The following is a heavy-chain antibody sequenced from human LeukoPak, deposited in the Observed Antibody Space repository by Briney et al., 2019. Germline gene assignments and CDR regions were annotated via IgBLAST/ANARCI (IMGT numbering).Heavy chain of an antibody. CDR1: GYTFTSYY. D-gene: IGHD1-26*01. V-gene: IGHV1-46*01. CDR3: SLGATDY. Sequence: ASVKVSCKXSGYTFTSYYMHWVRQPPGQGLEWIGIINPSEADTAYAQKFQGRVTVTMDTSTSTVYMELSALTSEDTALYFCSLGATDYWGQGTLVTVSS. CDR2: INPSEADT. J-gene: IGHJ4*02.